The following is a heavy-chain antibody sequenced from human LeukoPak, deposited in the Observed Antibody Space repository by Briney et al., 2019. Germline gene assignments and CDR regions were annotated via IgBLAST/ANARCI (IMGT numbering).Heavy chain of an antibody. CDR3: ARRGWLRLVQFDY. Sequence: ASETLSLTCTVYSESFSGYYWSWIRQPPGKGLEWIGEINHSGSTNYNPSLKSRVTISVDTSKNQFSLKLSSVTAADTAVYYCARRGWLRLVQFDYWGQGTLVTVSS. CDR1: SESFSGYY. CDR2: INHSGST. J-gene: IGHJ4*02. D-gene: IGHD5-12*01. V-gene: IGHV4-34*01.